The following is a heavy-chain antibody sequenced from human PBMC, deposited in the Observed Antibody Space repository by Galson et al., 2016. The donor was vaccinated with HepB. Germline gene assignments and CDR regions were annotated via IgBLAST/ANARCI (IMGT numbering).Heavy chain of an antibody. CDR3: ARVRDGYNTHCYYGKDV. V-gene: IGHV1-69*01. CDR2: IINLYGTA. J-gene: IGHJ6*02. Sequence: QSGAEVKKPGESLRISCKASGGTFSSYAISWVRQAPGQGLEWMGVIINLYGTANYALKFQGRVTITADESTSTAHMEVSSLRYEDTAVYYCARVRDGYNTHCYYGKDVWGQGTSVTVS. D-gene: IGHD5-24*01. CDR1: GGTFSSYA.